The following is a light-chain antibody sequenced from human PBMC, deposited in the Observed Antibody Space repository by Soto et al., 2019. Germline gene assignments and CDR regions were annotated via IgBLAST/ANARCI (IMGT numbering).Light chain of an antibody. J-gene: IGLJ3*02. CDR3: CSYTSTNSRV. V-gene: IGLV2-14*01. CDR1: SNDVGSYNY. Sequence: QSVLTQPASMSGSPGQSITISCTGTSNDVGSYNYVSWYQQHPGKAPKLMIFEVSNRPSGVSNRFSGSKSGNTASLTISGLQAEDEAYYYCCSYTSTNSRVFGGGTQLTVL. CDR2: EVS.